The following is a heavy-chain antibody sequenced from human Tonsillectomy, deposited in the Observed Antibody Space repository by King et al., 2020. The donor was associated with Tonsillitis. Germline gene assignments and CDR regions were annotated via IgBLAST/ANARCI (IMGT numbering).Heavy chain of an antibody. J-gene: IGHJ5*02. CDR1: GGSISSYY. CDR2: IYYSGST. CDR3: ARVTGSLGPNAYNWFDP. Sequence: MQLQESGPGLVKPSETLSLTCTVSGGSISSYYWSWIRQPPGKGLEWIGYIYYSGSTNYNPSLKSRVTISVDTSKNQFSLKLSSVTAEDTAVYYCARVTGSLGPNAYNWFDPWGQGTLVTVSS. D-gene: IGHD1-1*01. V-gene: IGHV4-59*01.